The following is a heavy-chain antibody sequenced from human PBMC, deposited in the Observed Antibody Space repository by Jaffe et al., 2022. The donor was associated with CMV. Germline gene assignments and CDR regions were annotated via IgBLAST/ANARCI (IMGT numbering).Heavy chain of an antibody. J-gene: IGHJ4*02. CDR2: IYYSGST. CDR3: ARHEGFEVGGSPGVFDY. Sequence: QLQLQESGPGLVKPSETLSLTCTVSGGSISSSSYYWGWIRQPPGKGLEWIGSIYYSGSTYYNPSLKSRVTISVDTSKNQFSLKLSSVTAADTAVYYCARHEGFEVGGSPGVFDYWGQGTLVTVSS. D-gene: IGHD1-26*01. CDR1: GGSISSSSYY. V-gene: IGHV4-39*01.